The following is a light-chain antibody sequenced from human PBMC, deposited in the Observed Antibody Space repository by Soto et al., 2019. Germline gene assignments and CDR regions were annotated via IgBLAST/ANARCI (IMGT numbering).Light chain of an antibody. CDR1: SSDVGGYNY. Sequence: QSALTQPASVSGSPGQSITISCTGSSSDVGGYNYVSWYQQHPGKAPKLMIYEVTNRPSGVSTRFSGSKSGNTASLTISGLQAEDEADYSCNSFTSGSTYVFGAGTKLTVL. V-gene: IGLV2-14*01. CDR2: EVT. J-gene: IGLJ1*01. CDR3: NSFTSGSTYV.